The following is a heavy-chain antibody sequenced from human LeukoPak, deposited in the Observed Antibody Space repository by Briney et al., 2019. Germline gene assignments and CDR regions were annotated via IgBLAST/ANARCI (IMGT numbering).Heavy chain of an antibody. V-gene: IGHV4-39*01. CDR3: ARSLYFQGYCSSTSCYPHDY. D-gene: IGHD2-2*01. CDR1: GGSISSRSYY. CDR2: IYYSGST. J-gene: IGHJ4*02. Sequence: SETLSLTCTVSGGSISSRSYYWGWIRQPPGKGLEWIGSIYYSGSTYYNPSLKSRVTISVDTSKNQFSLKLSSVTAADTAVYYCARSLYFQGYCSSTSCYPHDYWGQGTLVTVSS.